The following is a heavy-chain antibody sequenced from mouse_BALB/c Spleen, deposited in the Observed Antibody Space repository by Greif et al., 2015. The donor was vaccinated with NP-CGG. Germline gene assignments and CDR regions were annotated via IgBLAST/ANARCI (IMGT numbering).Heavy chain of an antibody. CDR3: ARSELWDAMDY. J-gene: IGHJ4*01. Sequence: QVHVKQSGPELVKPGASVKMSCKASGYTFTDYVISWVKQRTGQGLEWIGEIYPGSGSTYYNEKFEGKATLTADKSSNTAYMQLSSLTSEDSAVYFCARSELWDAMDYWGQGTSVTVSS. V-gene: IGHV1-77*01. CDR2: IYPGSGST. D-gene: IGHD1-1*02. CDR1: GYTFTDYV.